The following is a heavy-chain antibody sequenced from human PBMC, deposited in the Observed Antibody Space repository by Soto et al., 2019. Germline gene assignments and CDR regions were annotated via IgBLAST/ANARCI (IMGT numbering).Heavy chain of an antibody. Sequence: EVHLVESGGGLVQPGGSLRLSCAASGFTFSDFWMSWVRQAPGKGLEWVANIKHDGSEEHFVDSVKGRFTISRDNAKNSLYLQMSSLRDEDTAVYYCVRTSGLDYWGPGALVTVSS. CDR3: VRTSGLDY. V-gene: IGHV3-7*01. CDR1: GFTFSDFW. CDR2: IKHDGSEE. J-gene: IGHJ4*02.